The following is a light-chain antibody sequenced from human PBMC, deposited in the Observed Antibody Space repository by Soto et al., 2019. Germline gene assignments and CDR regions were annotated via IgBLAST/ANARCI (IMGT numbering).Light chain of an antibody. CDR1: QGISHY. V-gene: IGKV1-27*01. CDR2: AAS. Sequence: DIQMTQSPSSLSASVGDRVTITCRASQGISHYLAWYQQKPGKVPKLQIYAASSLYSGVPSRFSGSGSGTDFTLTISNLQPEDVATYYCQNYNYALGTFGPGTKVDLK. J-gene: IGKJ3*01. CDR3: QNYNYALGT.